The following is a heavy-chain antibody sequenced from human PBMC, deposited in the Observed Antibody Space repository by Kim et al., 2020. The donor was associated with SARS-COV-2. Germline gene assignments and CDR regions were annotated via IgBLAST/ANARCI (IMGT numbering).Heavy chain of an antibody. Sequence: SETLSLTCAVYGGSFSGYYWSWIRQPPGKGLEWIGEINHSGSTNYNPSLKSRVTISVDTSKNQFSLKLSSVTAADTAVYYCARGNAGFRFSKAHAFAFDIWGQGTMVTVSS. D-gene: IGHD3-9*01. V-gene: IGHV4-34*01. CDR2: INHSGST. CDR3: ARGNAGFRFSKAHAFAFDI. CDR1: GGSFSGYY. J-gene: IGHJ3*02.